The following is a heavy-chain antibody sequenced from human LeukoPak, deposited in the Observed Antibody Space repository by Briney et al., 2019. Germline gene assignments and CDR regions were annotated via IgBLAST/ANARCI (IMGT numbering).Heavy chain of an antibody. CDR1: GGSISSSSYY. Sequence: SETLSLTCTVSGGSISSSSYYWGWIRQPPGKGLEWIGSIYYSGTTYYNPSLQSRVTISVDTSRNQFSLKLSSMTAADTAVYYCARRIIAAADIDYWGQGTLVTVSS. V-gene: IGHV4-39*01. D-gene: IGHD6-13*01. CDR2: IYYSGTT. J-gene: IGHJ4*02. CDR3: ARRIIAAADIDY.